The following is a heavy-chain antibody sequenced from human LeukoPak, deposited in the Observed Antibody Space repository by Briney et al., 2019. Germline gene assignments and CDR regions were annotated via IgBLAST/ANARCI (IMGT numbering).Heavy chain of an antibody. J-gene: IGHJ3*02. Sequence: PGGSLRLSCAASGFTFSSYGMHWVRQAPGKGLEWVAFIRYDGSNKYYADSVKGRFTISRDNSKNTLYLQMNSLRAEDTAVYYCAKDLPYYDILTGYADAFDIWGQGTMVTVSS. CDR1: GFTFSSYG. D-gene: IGHD3-9*01. V-gene: IGHV3-30*02. CDR2: IRYDGSNK. CDR3: AKDLPYYDILTGYADAFDI.